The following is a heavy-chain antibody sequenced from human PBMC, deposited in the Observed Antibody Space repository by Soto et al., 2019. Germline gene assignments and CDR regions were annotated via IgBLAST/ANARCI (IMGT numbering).Heavy chain of an antibody. V-gene: IGHV3-30*18. J-gene: IGHJ4*02. CDR3: AKDGNYDYIWGSPIYYFDY. D-gene: IGHD3-16*01. Sequence: SLRLSCAASGFTFSSYGMHWVRQAPGKGLEWVAVISYDGSNKYYADSVKSRFTISRDNSKNTLYLQMNSLRAEDTAVYYCAKDGNYDYIWGSPIYYFDYWGQGTLVTVSS. CDR2: ISYDGSNK. CDR1: GFTFSSYG.